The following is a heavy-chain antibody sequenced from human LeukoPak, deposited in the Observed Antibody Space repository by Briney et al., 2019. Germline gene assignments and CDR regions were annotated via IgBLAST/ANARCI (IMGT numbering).Heavy chain of an antibody. Sequence: SETLPLTCTVSGGSISSYYWSWIRQPPGKGLEWIGYIYYSGSTNYNPSLKSRVTISVDTSKYQFSLKLSSVTAADTAVYYCARDLYGLEYYDSRGWGQGTLVTVSS. V-gene: IGHV4-59*01. D-gene: IGHD3-22*01. J-gene: IGHJ1*01. CDR1: GGSISSYY. CDR3: ARDLYGLEYYDSRG. CDR2: IYYSGST.